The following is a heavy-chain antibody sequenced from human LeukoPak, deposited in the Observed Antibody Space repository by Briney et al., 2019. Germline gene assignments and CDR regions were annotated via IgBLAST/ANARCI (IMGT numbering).Heavy chain of an antibody. J-gene: IGHJ4*02. CDR3: ARAVYYYDSSGYQAQYFDY. CDR1: GFTFSSYE. CDR2: ISSSGSTI. D-gene: IGHD3-22*01. V-gene: IGHV3-48*03. Sequence: GGSLRLPCAASGFTFSSYEMNWVRQAPGKGLEWVSYISSSGSTIYYADSVKGRFTISRDNAKNSLYLQMNSLRAEDTAVYYCARAVYYYDSSGYQAQYFDYWGQGTLVTVSS.